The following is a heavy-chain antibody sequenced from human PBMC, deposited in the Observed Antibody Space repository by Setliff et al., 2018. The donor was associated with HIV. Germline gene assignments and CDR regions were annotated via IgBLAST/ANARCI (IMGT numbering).Heavy chain of an antibody. Sequence: ASVKVSCKSSGYTFSDHYIHWVRQAPGQGLQWMGWINPRSGVTKYAQKFQGGCIMTTDTTINTLYMELERLTSDDTAIYYCARDANYGSSGYDREYFDYWGQGTLVTVSS. V-gene: IGHV1-2*02. CDR3: ARDANYGSSGYDREYFDY. CDR1: GYTFSDHY. CDR2: INPRSGVT. J-gene: IGHJ4*02. D-gene: IGHD5-12*01.